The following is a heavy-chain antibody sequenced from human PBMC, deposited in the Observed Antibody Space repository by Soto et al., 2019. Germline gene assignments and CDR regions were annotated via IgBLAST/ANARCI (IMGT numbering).Heavy chain of an antibody. CDR3: AKERVVLLGFLEWLPPYGMDV. Sequence: EVQLLESGGGLVQPGGSLRLSCVASGFTFSSYAMSWVRQAPGKGLEWGSALSGSGGSTYYADSVKGRFTLSSDNSKNTLDLQMNSLRAEDTAVYYCAKERVVLLGFLEWLPPYGMDVWGQGTTVTVSS. J-gene: IGHJ6*02. CDR1: GFTFSSYA. V-gene: IGHV3-23*01. D-gene: IGHD3-3*01. CDR2: LSGSGGST.